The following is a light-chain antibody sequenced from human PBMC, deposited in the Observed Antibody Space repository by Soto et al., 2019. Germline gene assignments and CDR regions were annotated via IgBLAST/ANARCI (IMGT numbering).Light chain of an antibody. CDR2: GAS. J-gene: IGKJ5*01. CDR1: QSVSSN. Sequence: ETVMTQSPATLSVSPGEGATLSCRASQSVSSNLVWYQHRPGQAPRLLIYGASTRATDIPARFSGSGSGTDFTLTISSLQPEDFATYYCQQYNRYSLTFGQGTRLEIK. CDR3: QQYNRYSLT. V-gene: IGKV3-15*01.